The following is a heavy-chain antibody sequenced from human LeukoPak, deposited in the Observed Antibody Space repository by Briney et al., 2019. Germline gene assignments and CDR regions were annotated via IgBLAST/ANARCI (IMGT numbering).Heavy chain of an antibody. CDR3: ASSRCSSTSCYYYFDY. CDR1: GFTFSSYS. CDR2: ISSSSSYI. D-gene: IGHD2-2*01. Sequence: GGSLRLSCAASGFTFSSYSMNWVRQAPGKGLEWVSSISSSSSYIYYADSVKGRFTISRDNAKNSLYLQMNSLRAEDTAVYYCASSRCSSTSCYYYFDYWGQGTLVTVSS. J-gene: IGHJ4*02. V-gene: IGHV3-21*01.